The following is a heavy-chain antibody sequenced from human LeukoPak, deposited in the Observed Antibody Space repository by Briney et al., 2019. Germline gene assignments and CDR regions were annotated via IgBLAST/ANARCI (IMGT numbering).Heavy chain of an antibody. CDR3: ARITVAGTF. Sequence: SETLSITCTVSGGSISSYYWSWIRQPAGKGLEWIGRIYSSGGTNYNPSLRSRITMSVDTSKNQFSLQLTSVTAADTAIYYCARITVAGTFWGQGTLVTVSS. CDR2: IYSSGGT. D-gene: IGHD6-19*01. V-gene: IGHV4-4*07. J-gene: IGHJ4*02. CDR1: GGSISSYY.